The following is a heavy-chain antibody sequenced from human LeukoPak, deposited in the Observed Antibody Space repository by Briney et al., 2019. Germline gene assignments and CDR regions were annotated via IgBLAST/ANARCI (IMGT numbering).Heavy chain of an antibody. CDR1: GIPFSDYH. CDR3: AAGTAADY. Sequence: PGGSLRLSCVVSGIPFSDYHMNWIRQTPGKGLEWISYISASSSYTDYADSVKGRFTISRDNAQNALFLQMNRLRVEDTAVYYCAAGTAADYWGQGTLVTVSS. V-gene: IGHV3-11*03. J-gene: IGHJ4*02. D-gene: IGHD6-13*01. CDR2: ISASSSYT.